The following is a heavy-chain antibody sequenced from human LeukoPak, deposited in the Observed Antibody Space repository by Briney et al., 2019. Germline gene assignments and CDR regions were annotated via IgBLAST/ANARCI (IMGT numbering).Heavy chain of an antibody. CDR3: ARAVPQLPFDY. J-gene: IGHJ4*02. CDR1: GGSISSSSYY. Sequence: SETLSLTCTVSGGSISSSSYYWTWIRQPPGKGLEWIGSLYYSGSTNYNPSLKSRVTISVDTSKNQFSLKLSSVTAADTAVYYCARAVPQLPFDYWGQGTLVTVSS. CDR2: LYYSGST. V-gene: IGHV4-61*01. D-gene: IGHD2-2*01.